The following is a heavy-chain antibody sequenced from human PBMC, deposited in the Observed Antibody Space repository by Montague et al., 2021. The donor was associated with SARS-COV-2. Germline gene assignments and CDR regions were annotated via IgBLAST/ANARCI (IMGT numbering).Heavy chain of an antibody. CDR1: GGSSSTYS. CDR3: ARLGDGVVPSPILGVGPYYSYYYMDV. V-gene: IGHV4-34*01. CDR2: IHHGGST. Sequence: SETLSLTCAVHGGSSSTYSWNWIRQPPGKGLEWIGEIHHGGSTNYNPSLKSRVTTSADTSKNQFSLKLTSVAAADTAVYYCARLGDGVVPSPILGVGPYYSYYYMDVWGKGTTVTVSS. J-gene: IGHJ6*03. D-gene: IGHD3-10*01.